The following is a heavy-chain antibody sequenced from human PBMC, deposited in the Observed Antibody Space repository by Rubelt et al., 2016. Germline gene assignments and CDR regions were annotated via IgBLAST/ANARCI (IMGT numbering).Heavy chain of an antibody. CDR2: INHSGST. CDR3: ARLTRGTYDYFGMDV. Sequence: QVQLQQWGAGLLKPSETLSLTCGVYGGSFSGYYWSWIRQPPGKGLEWIGEINHSGSTNYNPSLTSRVTISVDTSKNQFSLKLCLWSAADTALYYCARLTRGTYDYFGMDVWGQGTTVTVSS. J-gene: IGHJ6*02. D-gene: IGHD1-26*01. V-gene: IGHV4-34*01. CDR1: GGSFSGYY.